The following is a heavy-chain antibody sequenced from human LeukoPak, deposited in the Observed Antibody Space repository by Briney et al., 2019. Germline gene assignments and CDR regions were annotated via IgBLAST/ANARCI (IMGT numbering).Heavy chain of an antibody. D-gene: IGHD2-2*01. CDR3: AKDSDIVVVPAAQLEFDY. J-gene: IGHJ4*02. CDR1: GFTFSIYA. CDR2: ISGSGGST. V-gene: IGHV3-23*01. Sequence: GGSLRLSWAASGFTFSIYAMSWVRQAQGKGLEWVSAISGSGGSTYNADSGKGRFTISRDNSKNTLYLQINSLSAGETAVYYCAKDSDIVVVPAAQLEFDYWGQGTLVTVSS.